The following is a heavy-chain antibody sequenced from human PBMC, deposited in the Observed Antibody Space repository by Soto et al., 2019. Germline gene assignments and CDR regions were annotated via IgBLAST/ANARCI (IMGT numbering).Heavy chain of an antibody. V-gene: IGHV1-69*01. J-gene: IGHJ3*01. CDR2: IVPMFGTT. CDR3: ARDLADVHLWDAFDV. Sequence: QVQLVQSGPELKKPGSSVKVSCKAPGDTFNSYGISWVRQAPGQGLEWMGGIVPMFGTTNLALKFEDRVTITADELTTTVYMEIRGLTSEDTAVFYCARDLADVHLWDAFDVWGHGTRVTVSS. CDR1: GDTFNSYG. D-gene: IGHD6-13*01.